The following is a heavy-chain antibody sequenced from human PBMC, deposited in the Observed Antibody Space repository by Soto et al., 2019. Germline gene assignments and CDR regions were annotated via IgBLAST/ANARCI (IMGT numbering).Heavy chain of an antibody. V-gene: IGHV3-66*01. J-gene: IGHJ4*02. D-gene: IGHD3-3*01. Sequence: GGSLRLSCAASGFTVSSNYMSWVRQAPGKGLEWVSVIYSGGSTYYADSVKGRFTISRDNSKNTLYLQMNSLRAEDTAVYYCARDRSGYYYFDYWGQGTLVTGSS. CDR2: IYSGGST. CDR1: GFTVSSNY. CDR3: ARDRSGYYYFDY.